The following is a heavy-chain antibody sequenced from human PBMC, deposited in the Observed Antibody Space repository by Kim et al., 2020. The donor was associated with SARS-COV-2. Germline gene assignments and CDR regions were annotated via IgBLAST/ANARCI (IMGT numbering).Heavy chain of an antibody. J-gene: IGHJ5*02. CDR3: ARLRGRIVLVRGVWFDP. CDR1: GYSFTNYG. CDR2: ISPYNGNT. V-gene: IGHV1-18*01. D-gene: IGHD3-10*01. Sequence: ASVKVSCKASGYSFTNYGISWVRQAPGQGVEWMGWISPYNGNTEHAQKFQGRLTMTTDTSTSTAYMELTSLRSDDTAVYYCARLRGRIVLVRGVWFDPWGQGTLVTVSS.